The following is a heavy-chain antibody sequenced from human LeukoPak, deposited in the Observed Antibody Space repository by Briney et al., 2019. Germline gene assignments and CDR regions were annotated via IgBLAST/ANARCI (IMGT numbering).Heavy chain of an antibody. CDR3: TRDRSSCCYVDY. CDR2: ISSGGSTI. Sequence: PGGSLRLSCAASGFTFSDYCMSWIRQAPGKGLEWISYISSGGSTIYYADSVKGRFTISRDNAKNSLYLQMNSLRAEDTAVYYCTRDRSSCCYVDYWGQGTLVTVSS. CDR1: GFTFSDYC. D-gene: IGHD2-21*01. J-gene: IGHJ4*02. V-gene: IGHV3-11*01.